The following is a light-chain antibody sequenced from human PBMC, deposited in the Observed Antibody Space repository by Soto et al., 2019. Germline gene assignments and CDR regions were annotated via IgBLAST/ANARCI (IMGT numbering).Light chain of an antibody. V-gene: IGLV2-14*01. CDR2: DVS. J-gene: IGLJ1*01. CDR1: SSDVGGYNY. Sequence: QSALTQPASVSGSPGQSITISRTGTSSDVGGYNYVSWYQQHPGKAPKLMIYDVSNRPSGVSNRFSGSKSGNTASLTISGLQAEDEADYYCSSYTSSRGVFGTGTKVTVL. CDR3: SSYTSSRGV.